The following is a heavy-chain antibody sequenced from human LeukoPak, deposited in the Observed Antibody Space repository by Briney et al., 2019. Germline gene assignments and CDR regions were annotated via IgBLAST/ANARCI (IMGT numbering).Heavy chain of an antibody. CDR3: ARIGSSYSSSWYNWFDP. J-gene: IGHJ5*02. V-gene: IGHV5-51*01. CDR2: IYPGDSDT. CDR1: GYSFTSYW. Sequence: KYGESLKISCKGSGYSFTSYWIGWVRQMPGKGLEWMGIIYPGDSDTRYSPSFQGQVTISADKSISTAYLQWSSLKASDTAMYYCARIGSSYSSSWYNWFDPWGQGTLVTVSS. D-gene: IGHD6-13*01.